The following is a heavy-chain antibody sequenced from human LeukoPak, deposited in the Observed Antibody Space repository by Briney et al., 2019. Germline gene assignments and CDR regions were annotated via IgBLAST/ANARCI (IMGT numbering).Heavy chain of an antibody. CDR3: ARELAAAGHPLGY. D-gene: IGHD6-13*01. CDR1: GYSFTSYW. CDR2: IYPGDSDT. Sequence: GESLKNSCKGSGYSFTSYWIGWVRQMPGKGLEWMGIIYPGDSDTRYSPSFQGQVTISADKSISTAYLQWSSLKASDTAMYYCARELAAAGHPLGYWGQGTLVTVSS. J-gene: IGHJ4*02. V-gene: IGHV5-51*01.